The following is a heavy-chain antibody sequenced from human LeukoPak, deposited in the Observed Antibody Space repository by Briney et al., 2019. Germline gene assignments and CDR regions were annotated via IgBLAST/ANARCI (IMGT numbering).Heavy chain of an antibody. V-gene: IGHV3-7*03. CDR3: ARSIPYGTTWYGRSDY. D-gene: IGHD6-13*01. CDR2: IKPDGTTK. Sequence: GGSLRLSCAASGFPFSSYSMTWVRQAPGKGLEWVANIKPDGTTKFYVDSVKGRFTISRDNALNSLYLQMNSLRAEDTAIYYCARSIPYGTTWYGRSDYWGQGTLVTVSS. J-gene: IGHJ4*02. CDR1: GFPFSSYS.